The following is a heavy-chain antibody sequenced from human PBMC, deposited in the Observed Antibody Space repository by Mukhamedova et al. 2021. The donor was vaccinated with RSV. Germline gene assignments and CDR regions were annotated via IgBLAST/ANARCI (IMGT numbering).Heavy chain of an antibody. Sequence: GKGLEWVSAISGSGGSTYYADSVKGRFTISRDNSKNTLYLQMNSLRVEDTAVYYCATPDSSGYYYYFDYWGQGTLVTVSS. V-gene: IGHV3-23*01. CDR3: ATPDSSGYYYYFDY. CDR2: ISGSGGST. D-gene: IGHD3-22*01. J-gene: IGHJ4*02.